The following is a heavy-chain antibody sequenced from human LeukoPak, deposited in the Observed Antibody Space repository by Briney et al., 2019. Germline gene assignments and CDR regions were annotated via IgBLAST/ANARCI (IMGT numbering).Heavy chain of an antibody. CDR3: ARGRIVVVVAATDCFDL. V-gene: IGHV1-8*01. D-gene: IGHD2-15*01. J-gene: IGHJ5*02. CDR1: GYTFTSYD. CDR2: MNPNSGNT. Sequence: ASVKVSCKASGYTFTSYDINWVRQAAGQGLEWMGWMNPNSGNTGYAQKFQGRVTMTRNTSISTAYMELSSLRSEDTAVYYCARGRIVVVVAATDCFDLWGQGTLVTVSS.